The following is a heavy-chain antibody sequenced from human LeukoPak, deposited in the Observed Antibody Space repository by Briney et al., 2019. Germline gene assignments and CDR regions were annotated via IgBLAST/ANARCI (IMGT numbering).Heavy chain of an antibody. CDR1: GGSISSSSYD. CDR2: IYDSGST. J-gene: IGHJ4*02. Sequence: NPSETLSLTCTVSGGSISSSSYDWGWIRQPPGKGLEWIGSIYDSGSTYYNPSVKRRFTISVDTFKNQFSLKLSSVTAADTAVYYCARSLIYDYVWGSYRYTNHFDYWGQGTLVTVSS. CDR3: ARSLIYDYVWGSYRYTNHFDY. V-gene: IGHV4-39*01. D-gene: IGHD3-16*02.